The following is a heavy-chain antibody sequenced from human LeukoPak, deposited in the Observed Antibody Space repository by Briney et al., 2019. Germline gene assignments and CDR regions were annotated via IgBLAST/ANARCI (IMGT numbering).Heavy chain of an antibody. CDR1: GDSIGRSTYY. CDR2: IFYNGRT. J-gene: IGHJ5*01. D-gene: IGHD2-21*01. CDR3: ARQVAVVEPTDPNWFDS. V-gene: IGHV4-39*07. Sequence: PSETLSLTCNVSGDSIGRSTYYWGWVRQTPEKGLEWIVSIFYNGRTYYTPSLQSRVIMSLDTSKNQFSLRLTSVTAADTAVYYCARQVAVVEPTDPNWFDSWGQGTLVTVSS.